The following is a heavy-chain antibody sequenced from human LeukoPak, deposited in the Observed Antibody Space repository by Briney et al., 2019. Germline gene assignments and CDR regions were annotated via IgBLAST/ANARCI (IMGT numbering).Heavy chain of an antibody. CDR2: IYHSGST. D-gene: IGHD2-2*01. V-gene: IGHV4-30-2*01. CDR3: ASCSSTTHAFDI. J-gene: IGHJ3*02. CDR1: GGSISSGGHS. Sequence: SQTLSLTCAVSGGSISSGGHSWSWIRQPPGKGLEWIGYIYHSGSTYYNPSLKSRVTISVDRSKNQFSLKLSSVTAADTAVYYCASCSSTTHAFDIWGQGTMVTVSS.